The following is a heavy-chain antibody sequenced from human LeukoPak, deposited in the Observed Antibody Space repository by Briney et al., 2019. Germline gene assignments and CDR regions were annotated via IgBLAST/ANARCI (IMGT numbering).Heavy chain of an antibody. J-gene: IGHJ4*02. CDR1: GGSISSYY. D-gene: IGHD5-24*01. CDR2: IYTSGST. V-gene: IGHV4-4*07. CDR3: ARVVSQRWLQTYYFDY. Sequence: TSETLSLTRTVSGGSISSYYWSWIRQPAGKGLEWIGRIYTSGSTNYNPSLKSRVTMSVDTSKNQCSLKLSSVTAADTAVYYCARVVSQRWLQTYYFDYWGQGTLVTVSS.